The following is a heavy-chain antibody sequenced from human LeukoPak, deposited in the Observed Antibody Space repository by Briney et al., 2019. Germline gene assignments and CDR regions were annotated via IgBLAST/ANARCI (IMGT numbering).Heavy chain of an antibody. Sequence: ASVKVSCKASGYTFTGYYMHWVRQAPGQGLEWMGWINPNSGGTNYAQKFQGRVTMTRDTSISTAYMELSRLRSDDTAVYHCARWMAGVYYFDYRGQGTLVTVSS. CDR2: INPNSGGT. D-gene: IGHD5-24*01. CDR3: ARWMAGVYYFDY. J-gene: IGHJ4*02. V-gene: IGHV1-2*02. CDR1: GYTFTGYY.